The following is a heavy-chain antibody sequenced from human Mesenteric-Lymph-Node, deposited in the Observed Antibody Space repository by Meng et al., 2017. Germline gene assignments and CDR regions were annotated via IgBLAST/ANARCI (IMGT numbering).Heavy chain of an antibody. CDR2: ISSSSNFI. Sequence: GESLKISCAASGFTFSNAWMSWVRQAPGKGLEWVSSISSSSNFIYYADSVKGRFTISRDNAKNSLYLQMSSLRVEDTAVYYCARGRLIAAAGDYWGQGTLVTVSS. CDR3: ARGRLIAAAGDY. D-gene: IGHD6-13*01. V-gene: IGHV3-21*01. J-gene: IGHJ4*02. CDR1: GFTFSNAW.